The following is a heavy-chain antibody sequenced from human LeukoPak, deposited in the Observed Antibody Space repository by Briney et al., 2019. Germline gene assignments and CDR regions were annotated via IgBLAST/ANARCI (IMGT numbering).Heavy chain of an antibody. CDR2: VHPGDSDT. CDR3: ARRYYYETTDFHDAFDI. Sequence: GESLKISCKGSGDSFTNYWIGWVRQMPGKGLECMGIVHPGDSDTRYSPSFQGQVTISADKSISTAYLQWSSLKASDTATYYCARRYYYETTDFHDAFDIWGQGTKVTVSS. V-gene: IGHV5-51*01. CDR1: GDSFTNYW. D-gene: IGHD3-22*01. J-gene: IGHJ3*02.